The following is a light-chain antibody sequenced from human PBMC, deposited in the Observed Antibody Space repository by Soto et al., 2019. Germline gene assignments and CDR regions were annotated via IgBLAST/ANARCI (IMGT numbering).Light chain of an antibody. CDR3: QKANSFPLT. CDR1: QSVSSD. V-gene: IGKV3-15*01. CDR2: GAS. Sequence: EIVMTQSPATLSVCPGERATLSCRASQSVSSDLAWYHQKTGQAPRLVIYGASTRATGIPARFSGSGSGTEFNLTINSLQSEDFATYYCQKANSFPLTCGGGTKVDIK. J-gene: IGKJ4*01.